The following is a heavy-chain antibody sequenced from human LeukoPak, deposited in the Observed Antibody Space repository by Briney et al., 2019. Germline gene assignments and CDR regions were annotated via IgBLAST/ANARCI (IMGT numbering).Heavy chain of an antibody. CDR1: GGSFSDYS. CDR3: ARYTLYGSGKNWFDP. D-gene: IGHD3-10*01. V-gene: IGHV4-34*01. J-gene: IGHJ5*02. Sequence: SETLSLTCAVYGGSFSDYSWSWIRQPPGKGLEWIGEINHSGSTNYNPSLKSRVTISVDTSKNQFSLKLSSVTAADTAVYYCARYTLYGSGKNWFDPWGQGTLVTVSS. CDR2: INHSGST.